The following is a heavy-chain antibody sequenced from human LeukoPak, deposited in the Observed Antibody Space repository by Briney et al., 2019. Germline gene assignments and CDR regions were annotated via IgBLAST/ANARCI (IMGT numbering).Heavy chain of an antibody. CDR3: ARVPNYYDSSGPNYYYYYGMDV. CDR1: GFTFSSYA. D-gene: IGHD3-22*01. Sequence: GGSLRLSCADSGFTFSSYAMHWVRQAPGKGLEWVAVISYNGSNKYYADSVKGRFTISRDNSKNTLYLQMNSLRAEDTAVYYCARVPNYYDSSGPNYYYYYGMDVWGQGTTVTVSS. CDR2: ISYNGSNK. V-gene: IGHV3-30-3*01. J-gene: IGHJ6*02.